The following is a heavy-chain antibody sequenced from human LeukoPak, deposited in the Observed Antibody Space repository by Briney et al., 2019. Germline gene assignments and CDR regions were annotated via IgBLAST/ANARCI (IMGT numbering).Heavy chain of an antibody. D-gene: IGHD3-22*01. Sequence: GGSLRLSCAASGFTFSSYAMHWVRQAPGKGLEWVALMSYDGSNTYYADSVKGRFTISRDNSKNTLYLQMNSLRTEDTAVYYCARDADYYDSRGTNCFDPWGQGTLVTVSS. J-gene: IGHJ5*02. V-gene: IGHV3-30*04. CDR3: ARDADYYDSRGTNCFDP. CDR1: GFTFSSYA. CDR2: MSYDGSNT.